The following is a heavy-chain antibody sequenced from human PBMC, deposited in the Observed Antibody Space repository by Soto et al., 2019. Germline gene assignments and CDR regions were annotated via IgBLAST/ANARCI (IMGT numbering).Heavy chain of an antibody. Sequence: QVQLVQSGAELKKPGASVKVACKASGYKFTTYFIHWVRQAPGQGLEWMGMIHPSGDTGYAQKFRGRVTMTIDTSTTTAYMELRNLTSEDTAVYFSVRGYCTTSPCSGDFQFWGQGTLDTVSS. CDR2: IHPSGDT. V-gene: IGHV1-46*01. CDR3: VRGYCTTSPCSGDFQF. CDR1: GYKFTTYF. J-gene: IGHJ1*01. D-gene: IGHD2-15*01.